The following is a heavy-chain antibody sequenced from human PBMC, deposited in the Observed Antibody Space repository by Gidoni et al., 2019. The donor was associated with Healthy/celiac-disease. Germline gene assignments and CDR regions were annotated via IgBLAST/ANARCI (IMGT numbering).Heavy chain of an antibody. CDR1: GSTFSSDA. Sequence: EVQLLESGGGLVQPGGSLRLSCAASGSTFSSDAMSWVRQAPGKGLEWVSAISGSGGSTYSADSVKGRFTISRDNSKNTLYLQMNSLRAEDTAVYYCAKDGWGFREQTPFDYWGQGTLVTVSS. V-gene: IGHV3-23*01. J-gene: IGHJ4*02. D-gene: IGHD3-10*01. CDR3: AKDGWGFREQTPFDY. CDR2: ISGSGGST.